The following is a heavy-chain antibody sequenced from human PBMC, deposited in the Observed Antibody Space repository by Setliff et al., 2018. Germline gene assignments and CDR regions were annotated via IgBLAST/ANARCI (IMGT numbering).Heavy chain of an antibody. D-gene: IGHD1-26*01. V-gene: IGHV4-61*02. Sequence: SETLSLTCTVSGGSISSGIVYWSWIRQPAGKGLEWIGRMLSSGSTNYNPSLKSRVTISIDTSKNQFSLRLTSVTAADTAVYFCARDNTILGATDHWGQGTLVTVSS. J-gene: IGHJ5*02. CDR2: MLSSGST. CDR3: ARDNTILGATDH. CDR1: GGSISSGIVY.